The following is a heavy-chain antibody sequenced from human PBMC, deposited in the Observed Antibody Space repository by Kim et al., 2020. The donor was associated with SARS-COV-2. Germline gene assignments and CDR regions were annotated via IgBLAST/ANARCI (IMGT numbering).Heavy chain of an antibody. CDR1: GDSISGYY. CDR2: IHYSGST. J-gene: IGHJ4*02. D-gene: IGHD1-26*01. Sequence: SETLSLTCSVSGDSISGYYWSWFRQPPGKALEFIGYIHYSGSTDYNPSLKGRVTISLDTSKSQFSLKVNSVTAADTAVYYCARAGRIFGRIGVAWGQGTLVTVSS. V-gene: IGHV4-59*13. CDR3: ARAGRIFGRIGVA.